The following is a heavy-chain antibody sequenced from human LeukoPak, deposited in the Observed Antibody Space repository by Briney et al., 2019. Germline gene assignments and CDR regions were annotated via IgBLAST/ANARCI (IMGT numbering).Heavy chain of an antibody. J-gene: IGHJ4*02. D-gene: IGHD6-19*01. V-gene: IGHV3-11*04. CDR1: GFTFGDYY. CDR2: ISSGGSAI. Sequence: GGSLGLSCAASGFTFGDYYMSWIRQAPGKGLEWVSYISSGGSAIYYADSVKGRFTISRDNAKNSLYLQMNSLRAEDTAVYYCARDQGESSGLYYFDYWGQGTLVTVSS. CDR3: ARDQGESSGLYYFDY.